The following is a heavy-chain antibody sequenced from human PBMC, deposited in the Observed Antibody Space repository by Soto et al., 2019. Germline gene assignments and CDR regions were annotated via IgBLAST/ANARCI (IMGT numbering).Heavy chain of an antibody. V-gene: IGHV4-31*03. CDR3: ASSPFLGPEFDP. J-gene: IGHJ5*02. CDR1: GGSISSGGYY. D-gene: IGHD3-3*02. CDR2: IYYSGST. Sequence: PSETLSLTCTVSGGSISSGGYYWSWIRQHPGKGLEWIGYIYYSGSTYYNPSLKSRVTISVDTSKSQFSLKLSSVTAADTAVYYCASSPFLGPEFDPWGQGTLVTVSS.